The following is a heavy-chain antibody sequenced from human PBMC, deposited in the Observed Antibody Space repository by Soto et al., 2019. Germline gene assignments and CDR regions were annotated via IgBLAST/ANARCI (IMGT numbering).Heavy chain of an antibody. CDR2: ISPDDGNT. V-gene: IGHV1-18*01. CDR1: GYTFSIYT. CDR3: ARVEAPFGESLH. D-gene: IGHD3-10*01. J-gene: IGHJ4*02. Sequence: ASVKVSCKTSGYTFSIYTIACVLQAPGQGLEWLGWISPDDGNTEYEQKFQGRVTMTADTLTNNAYMELRSLKYDDTAVYYCARVEAPFGESLHWGQGTPVTV.